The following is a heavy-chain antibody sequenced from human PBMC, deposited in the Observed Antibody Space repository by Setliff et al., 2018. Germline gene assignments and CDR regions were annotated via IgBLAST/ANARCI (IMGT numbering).Heavy chain of an antibody. Sequence: PGGSLRLSCVASGFTISNYWMAWVRQAPGKGLEWVADIRQDGTNKYYVDSVKGRFTISRDNAKNSLYLQMNSLRAEDTALYYCAREVWTIYDKSWSGYTDLWGQGTQVTVSS. CDR2: IRQDGTNK. V-gene: IGHV3-7*03. CDR3: AREVWTIYDKSWSGYTDL. J-gene: IGHJ5*02. D-gene: IGHD3-3*01. CDR1: GFTISNYW.